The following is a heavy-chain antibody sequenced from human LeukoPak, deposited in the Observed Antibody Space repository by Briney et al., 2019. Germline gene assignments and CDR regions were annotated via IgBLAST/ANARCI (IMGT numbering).Heavy chain of an antibody. D-gene: IGHD2-2*01. V-gene: IGHV3-23*01. CDR1: GFTFSSYA. J-gene: IGHJ5*02. CDR2: ISGSGGST. CDR3: TRLGGGSPDLIIVPGANKLKWYDP. Sequence: PGGSLRLSCAASGFTFSSYAMSWVRQAPGKGLEWVSAISGSGGSTYYADSVKGRFTISRDNSKNTLYLQMNSLKTEDTALYRCTRLGGGSPDLIIVPGANKLKWYDPWGQGTLVTVSS.